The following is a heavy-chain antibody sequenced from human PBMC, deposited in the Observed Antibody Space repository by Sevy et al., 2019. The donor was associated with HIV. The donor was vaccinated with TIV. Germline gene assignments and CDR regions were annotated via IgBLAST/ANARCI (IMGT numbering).Heavy chain of an antibody. Sequence: ASVKVSCKASGYPFSSYGISWVRQAPGQGLEWMGWIGADRGNSNYAQNLQGRATMTTDTSTSKAYMELRSLRFDDTAVYYCARDLGGYGGNSIDYWGQGTLVTVSS. V-gene: IGHV1-18*01. CDR1: GYPFSSYG. D-gene: IGHD2-21*02. CDR3: ARDLGGYGGNSIDY. CDR2: IGADRGNS. J-gene: IGHJ4*02.